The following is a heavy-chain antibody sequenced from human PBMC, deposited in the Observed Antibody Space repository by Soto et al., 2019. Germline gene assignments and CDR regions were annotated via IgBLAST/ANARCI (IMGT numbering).Heavy chain of an antibody. J-gene: IGHJ4*02. CDR3: ARVSPNDDGVKVFDY. D-gene: IGHD4-17*01. Sequence: PSETLSLTCTVSGGSISSYYWSWIRQPPGMRLEWIGYIYYSGSTNYNPSLKSRVSISVDTSKNQFSLKVSSVTAADTAVYYCARVSPNDDGVKVFDYWGKGTLVTVSS. CDR1: GGSISSYY. CDR2: IYYSGST. V-gene: IGHV4-59*08.